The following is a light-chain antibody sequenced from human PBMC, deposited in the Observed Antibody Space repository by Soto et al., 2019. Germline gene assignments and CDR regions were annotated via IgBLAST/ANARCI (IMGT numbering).Light chain of an antibody. J-gene: IGLJ1*01. CDR1: SSDVGGYNC. Sequence: QSALTQPRSVSGSPGQSVTISCTGTSSDVGGYNCVSWYQQHPGKAPQLIIYDVTQRPSGVRDRFSGSKSGNTASLSISGLQAEDEADYYCCSHSASYTFVFGTGTKGTVL. CDR2: DVT. CDR3: CSHSASYTFV. V-gene: IGLV2-11*01.